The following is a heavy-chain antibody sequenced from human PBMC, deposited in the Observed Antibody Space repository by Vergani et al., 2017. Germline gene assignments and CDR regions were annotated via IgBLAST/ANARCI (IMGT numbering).Heavy chain of an antibody. CDR1: GYTFTSYG. CDR2: ISAYNGNT. CDR3: ARPLASHRPHCSGGSCYFDY. Sequence: QVQLVQSGAEVKKPGASVKVSCKASGYTFTSYGISWVRQAPGQGLEWMGWISAYNGNTNYAQKLQGRVTMTTATSTSTAYMELRSLRSDDTAVYYCARPLASHRPHCSGGSCYFDYWGQGTLVTVSS. V-gene: IGHV1-18*04. D-gene: IGHD2-15*01. J-gene: IGHJ4*02.